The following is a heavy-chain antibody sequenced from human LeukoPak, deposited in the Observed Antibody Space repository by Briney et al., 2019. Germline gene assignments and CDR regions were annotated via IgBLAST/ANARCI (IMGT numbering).Heavy chain of an antibody. Sequence: SVKVSCKASGGTFSSYAISWVRQAPGQGLEWMGGITPIFGTANYAQKFQGRVTITADESTSTAYMELSSLRSEDTAVYYCATSITMVRTFVNYYYGMDVWGKGTTVTVSS. CDR2: ITPIFGTA. V-gene: IGHV1-69*13. J-gene: IGHJ6*04. CDR1: GGTFSSYA. CDR3: ATSITMVRTFVNYYYGMDV. D-gene: IGHD3-10*01.